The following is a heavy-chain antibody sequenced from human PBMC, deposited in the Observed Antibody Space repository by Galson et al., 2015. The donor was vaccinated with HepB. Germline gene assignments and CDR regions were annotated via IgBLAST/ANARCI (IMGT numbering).Heavy chain of an antibody. CDR1: DELSDFY. D-gene: IGHD2-8*01. Sequence: TLSLTCAVPDELSDFYWSWIRQPPDMGLEWLGEITRSGNANYNLSLKSRVTISVDTSKSHFYLKMTSLSAADTAVYYRARNGFDLWGQGTLVTVSS. CDR3: ARNGFDL. J-gene: IGHJ4*02. V-gene: IGHV4-34*01. CDR2: ITRSGNA.